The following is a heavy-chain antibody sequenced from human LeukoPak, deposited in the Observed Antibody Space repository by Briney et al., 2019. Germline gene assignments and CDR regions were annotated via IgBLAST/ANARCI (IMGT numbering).Heavy chain of an antibody. CDR2: ISSGSGYI. V-gene: IGHV3-21*01. J-gene: IGHJ5*01. Sequence: GGSLRLSCAASGFTYSSYTMNWVRLAPGKGLEWVSSISSGSGYIQYADSVKGRFTISRDNAENSVFLQMRSLRVDDTALYYCVRGWFDFWGQGTPVTVSS. CDR3: VRGWFDF. CDR1: GFTYSSYT.